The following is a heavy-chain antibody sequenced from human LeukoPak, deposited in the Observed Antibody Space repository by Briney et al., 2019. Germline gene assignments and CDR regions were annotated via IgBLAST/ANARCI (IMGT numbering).Heavy chain of an antibody. CDR1: GYTFTSYY. J-gene: IGHJ4*02. CDR2: MNPNSGNT. V-gene: IGHV1-8*02. Sequence: ASVKVSCKASGYTFTSYYMHWVRQATGQGLEWMGWMNPNSGNTGYAQKFQGRVTMTRNTSISTAYMELSSLRSEDTAVYYCARGDYGGNHFDYWGQGTLVTVSS. D-gene: IGHD4-23*01. CDR3: ARGDYGGNHFDY.